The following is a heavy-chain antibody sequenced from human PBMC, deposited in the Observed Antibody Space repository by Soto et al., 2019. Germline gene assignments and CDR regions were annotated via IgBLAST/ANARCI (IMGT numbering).Heavy chain of an antibody. J-gene: IGHJ6*03. CDR3: AKSSLGRTASYYYYYYMDV. Sequence: GGSLRLSCAASGFTFDDYAMHWVRQAPGKGLEWVSGISWNSGSIGYADSVKGRFTISRDNAKNSLYLQMNSLRAEDTALYYCAKSSLGRTASYYYYYYMDVWGKGTTVTVSS. D-gene: IGHD2-21*02. CDR2: ISWNSGSI. CDR1: GFTFDDYA. V-gene: IGHV3-9*01.